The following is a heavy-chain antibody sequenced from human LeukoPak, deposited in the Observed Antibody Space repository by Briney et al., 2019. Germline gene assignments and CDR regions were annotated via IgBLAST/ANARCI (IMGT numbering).Heavy chain of an antibody. Sequence: ASVKVSCKASGYTFSGFYIHWVRQAPGQGLEWMGWINPNSGVTNYAQKLQGRVTITRDTSTSTVYMELSSLRSEDTAVYYCARGLSEYSRSSDTLDVWGQGTMVTVSS. V-gene: IGHV1-2*02. CDR1: GYTFSGFY. CDR2: INPNSGVT. J-gene: IGHJ3*01. CDR3: ARGLSEYSRSSDTLDV. D-gene: IGHD6-6*01.